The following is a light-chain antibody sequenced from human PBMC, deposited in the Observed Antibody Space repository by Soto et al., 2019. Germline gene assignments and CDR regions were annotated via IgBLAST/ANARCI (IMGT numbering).Light chain of an antibody. CDR3: GSHAGSNQVL. V-gene: IGLV2-8*01. CDR2: DVS. CDR1: SSDIGAYNY. J-gene: IGLJ2*01. Sequence: QSALTQPPSASGSPGQSVTISCTGTSSDIGAYNYVSWYQQHPGKAPKLIIYDVSERPSGVPDRFSGSKSGNTASLTVSGLLAEDEADYYCGSHAGSNQVLFGGGTKVTVL.